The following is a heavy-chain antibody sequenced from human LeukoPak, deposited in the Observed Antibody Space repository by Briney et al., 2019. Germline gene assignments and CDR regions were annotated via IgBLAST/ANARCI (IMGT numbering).Heavy chain of an antibody. V-gene: IGHV3-7*01. CDR1: GFTFSTYA. D-gene: IGHD3-10*01. Sequence: GGSLRLSCAASGFTFSTYAIHWVRQAPGKGLEWVAIITPDGSDKYCVDSVKGRFTISRDNAKNSLYLQMSSLRAEDTAVYYCARGGHRQKEFWGQGTLVTVSS. CDR3: ARGGHRQKEF. CDR2: ITPDGSDK. J-gene: IGHJ4*02.